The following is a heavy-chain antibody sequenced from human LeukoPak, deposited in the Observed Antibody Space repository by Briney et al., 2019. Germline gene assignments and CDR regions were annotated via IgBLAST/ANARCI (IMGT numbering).Heavy chain of an antibody. CDR3: ARGSTYYDSVWGSHRSSPYSHYGMGV. CDR1: GDSINNDNYY. Sequence: SETLSLTCTVSGDSINNDNYYWSWIRQPPGKGLEWIGYIYYRGSTYYNPSLQSRVTISVDTSKNQFSLKVSSVTATDTAVYYCARGSTYYDSVWGSHRSSPYSHYGMGVWGQGTTVTVSS. J-gene: IGHJ6*02. V-gene: IGHV4-30-4*01. D-gene: IGHD3-16*02. CDR2: IYYRGST.